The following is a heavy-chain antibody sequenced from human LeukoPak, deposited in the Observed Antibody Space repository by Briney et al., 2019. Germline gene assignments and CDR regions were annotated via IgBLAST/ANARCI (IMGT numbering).Heavy chain of an antibody. Sequence: PGGSLRLSRAASGFTFSSYWMNWARQAPGKGLEWVGHIKNDGSETYYLDSLKGRFSISRDNTNNALYLQMNSLRVEDTAVYYCVKNDGWFHLAQWGQGTLVTVSS. J-gene: IGHJ4*02. CDR2: IKNDGSET. D-gene: IGHD6-19*01. CDR3: VKNDGWFHLAQ. V-gene: IGHV3-7*03. CDR1: GFTFSSYW.